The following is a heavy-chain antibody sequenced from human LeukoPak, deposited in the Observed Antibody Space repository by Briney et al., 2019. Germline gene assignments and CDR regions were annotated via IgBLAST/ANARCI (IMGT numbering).Heavy chain of an antibody. CDR2: IYHSGST. CDR1: GGSISSSNW. D-gene: IGHD3-3*01. CDR3: ARESLITIFGVVMDYYYYYMDV. J-gene: IGHJ6*03. Sequence: HPSGTLSLTCAVSGGSISSSNWWSWVRQPPGKGLEWIGEIYHSGSTNYNPSLKSRVTISVDKSKNQFSLKLSSVTAADTAVYYCARESLITIFGVVMDYYYYYMDVWGKGTTVTVSS. V-gene: IGHV4-4*02.